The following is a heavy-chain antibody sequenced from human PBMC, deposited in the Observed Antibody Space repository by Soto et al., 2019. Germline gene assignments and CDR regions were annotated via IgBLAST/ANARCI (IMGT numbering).Heavy chain of an antibody. CDR1: GGSISRGGYY. CDR2: IYYSGST. J-gene: IGHJ3*02. CDR3: ASSLVVGAFDI. D-gene: IGHD2-15*01. Sequence: PSETLSLTCTVSGGSISRGGYYWSWIRQHPGKGLEWIGYIYYSGSTYYNPSLKSRVTISVDTSKNQFSLKLSSVTAADAAVYYCASSLVVGAFDIWGQGTMVTVSS. V-gene: IGHV4-31*03.